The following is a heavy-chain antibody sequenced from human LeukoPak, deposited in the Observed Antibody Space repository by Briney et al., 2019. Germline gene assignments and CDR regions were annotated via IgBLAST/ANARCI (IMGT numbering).Heavy chain of an antibody. D-gene: IGHD2-2*01. CDR1: GFTFSSYS. CDR3: ARWCSSSSCFRGFDY. Sequence: GGSLRLSCAASGFTFSSYSMNWVRQAPGKGLEWVSYISSGSSTIYYADSVKGRFTISRDNAKNSLYLQMDSLRAEDTAVYYCARWCSSSSCFRGFDYWGQGTLVTVSS. CDR2: ISSGSSTI. V-gene: IGHV3-48*01. J-gene: IGHJ4*02.